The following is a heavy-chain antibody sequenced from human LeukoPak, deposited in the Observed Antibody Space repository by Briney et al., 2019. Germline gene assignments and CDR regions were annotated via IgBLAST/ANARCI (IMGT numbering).Heavy chain of an antibody. CDR2: INHSGST. J-gene: IGHJ4*02. CDR3: ASNNLGAPFDY. Sequence: SETLSLTCAVYGGSFSGYYWSWICQPPGKGLEWIGEINHSGSTNYNPSLKSRVTISVDTSKNQFSLKLSSVTAADTAVYYCASNNLGAPFDYWGQGTLVTVSS. V-gene: IGHV4-34*01. D-gene: IGHD1/OR15-1a*01. CDR1: GGSFSGYY.